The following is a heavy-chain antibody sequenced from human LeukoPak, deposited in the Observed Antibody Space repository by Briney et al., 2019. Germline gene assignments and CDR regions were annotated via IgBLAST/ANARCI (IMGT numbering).Heavy chain of an antibody. V-gene: IGHV4-30-4*01. D-gene: IGHD5-24*01. CDR1: GGSISSGDYY. Sequence: PPQTLSLTCTVSGGSISSGDYYWSWIRQPPGKGLEWIGYIYYSGSTYYNPSLKSRVTISVDTSKNQFSLKLSSVTAADTAVYYCARDQGDGYSNYGMDVWGQGTTVTVSS. CDR3: ARDQGDGYSNYGMDV. CDR2: IYYSGST. J-gene: IGHJ6*02.